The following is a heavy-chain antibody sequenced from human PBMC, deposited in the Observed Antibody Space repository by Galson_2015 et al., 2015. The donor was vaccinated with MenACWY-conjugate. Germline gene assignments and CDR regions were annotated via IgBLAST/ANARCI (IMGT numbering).Heavy chain of an antibody. CDR1: GFIFNKYA. D-gene: IGHD3-22*01. V-gene: IGHV3-23*01. J-gene: IGHJ4*02. Sequence: SLRLSCAASGFIFNKYAMTWIQQAPGKGLEWLSATSGSGGVTYHTDSVKGRFTLSQDNTKNTVFLQKNSLKDEDTARYYCAKGPLYDSSGSDSDYFDYWGQGTLVTVSS. CDR3: AKGPLYDSSGSDSDYFDY. CDR2: TSGSGGVT.